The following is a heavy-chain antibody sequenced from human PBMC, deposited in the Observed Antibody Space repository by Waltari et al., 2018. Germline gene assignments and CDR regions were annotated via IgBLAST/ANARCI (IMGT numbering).Heavy chain of an antibody. CDR2: MSGSGTTI. Sequence: EVQLVESGGGLVQPGGSLRLSCAASGFTFSSYGMNWVRQAPGKGLECMSYMSGSGTTIYYADSVKGRFTISRDDAENSLYLQMNSLRAEDTALYYCARRFDSWGQGTRVTVSS. CDR1: GFTFSSYG. CDR3: ARRFDS. J-gene: IGHJ4*02. V-gene: IGHV3-48*03.